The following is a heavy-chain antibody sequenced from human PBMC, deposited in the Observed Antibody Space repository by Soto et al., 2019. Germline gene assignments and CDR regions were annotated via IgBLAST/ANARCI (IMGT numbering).Heavy chain of an antibody. CDR1: GFTFTSYG. Sequence: QVQLVQSGAEVKKPGASMKVSCKASGFTFTSYGISWVRQAPGQGLEWMGWVSAYNGNTHYAQKLQGRVTMTTDTSXTXXXXEXRSLRSDDTAVYYCSRGGSSWQPHEDYWGQGTLVTVSS. CDR3: SRGGSSWQPHEDY. V-gene: IGHV1-18*01. CDR2: VSAYNGNT. D-gene: IGHD6-13*01. J-gene: IGHJ4*02.